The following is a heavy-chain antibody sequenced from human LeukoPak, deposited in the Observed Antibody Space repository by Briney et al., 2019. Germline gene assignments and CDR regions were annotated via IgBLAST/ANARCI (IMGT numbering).Heavy chain of an antibody. D-gene: IGHD1-26*01. CDR2: ISAYNGNT. Sequence: ASVKVSCKASGYTFTSYGISWVRQAPGQGLEWMGWISAYNGNTNYAQKLQGRVTMTTDTSTSTVYMELSSLRSEDTAVYYCARDPEAYWELTSLDYWGQGTLVTVSS. CDR3: ARDPEAYWELTSLDY. J-gene: IGHJ4*02. V-gene: IGHV1-18*01. CDR1: GYTFTSYG.